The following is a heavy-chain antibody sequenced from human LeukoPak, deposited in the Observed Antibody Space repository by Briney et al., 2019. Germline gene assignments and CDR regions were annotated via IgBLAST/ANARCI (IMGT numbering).Heavy chain of an antibody. CDR3: ASESSGSYYNYFDY. CDR2: VYYRGTT. D-gene: IGHD3-22*01. CDR1: GGSFSSYY. V-gene: IGHV4-59*01. Sequence: SETLSLTCTVSGGSFSSYYWSWMRQSPGKGLEWIGYVYYRGTTNYSPSLKSRVTMSVDTSKNQFSLKLSSVTAADTAVYYCASESSGSYYNYFDYWGQGTLVTVSS. J-gene: IGHJ4*02.